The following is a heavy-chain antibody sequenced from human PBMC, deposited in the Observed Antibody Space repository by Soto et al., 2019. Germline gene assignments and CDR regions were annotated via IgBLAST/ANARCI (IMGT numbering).Heavy chain of an antibody. CDR1: GYSFTSYW. Sequence: PGESLKISCKGSGYSFTSYWIAWVRQMPGKGLEWMGIIYPGGSDTRFSPSFQGQVTISADKSISTAYLQWSSLKASDTAMYYCARPQRLGNFYFGMDVWGQGTTVTVS. J-gene: IGHJ6*02. CDR3: ARPQRLGNFYFGMDV. D-gene: IGHD5-12*01. CDR2: IYPGGSDT. V-gene: IGHV5-51*01.